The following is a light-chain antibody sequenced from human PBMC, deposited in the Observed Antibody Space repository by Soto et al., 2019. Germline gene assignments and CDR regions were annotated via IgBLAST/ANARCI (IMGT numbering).Light chain of an antibody. CDR1: QNINNN. J-gene: IGKJ4*01. Sequence: EIVMTQSPATLSVSPGERATLFCRASQNINNNLAWYQQKPGQAPRLLIYGAYTRATGIPATFSGSGSGTEFTLTISGLHSEDFAVYYCQQYNSWPPLTFGGWTKVDIK. CDR3: QQYNSWPPLT. V-gene: IGKV3-15*01. CDR2: GAY.